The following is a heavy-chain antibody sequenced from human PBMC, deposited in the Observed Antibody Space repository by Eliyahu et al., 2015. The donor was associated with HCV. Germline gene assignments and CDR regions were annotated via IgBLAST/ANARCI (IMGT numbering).Heavy chain of an antibody. CDR1: GFTFXNYG. J-gene: IGHJ3*02. D-gene: IGHD4-11*01. V-gene: IGHV3-30*03. Sequence: QVQLVESGGGVVQPGXSLRLSCAASGFTFXNYGIHWVRQAPGKGLEWVAVISGDGMNKHYADSVKGRFTISRDNSKNTLYLQMNSLRAEDTALYYCARDPAYGNYLSAFDIWGQGTMVTVSS. CDR2: ISGDGMNK. CDR3: ARDPAYGNYLSAFDI.